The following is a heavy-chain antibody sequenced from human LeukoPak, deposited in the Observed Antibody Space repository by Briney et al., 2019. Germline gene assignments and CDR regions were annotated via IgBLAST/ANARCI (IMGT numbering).Heavy chain of an antibody. J-gene: IGHJ3*01. CDR1: GGSISGYY. Sequence: SETLSLTCTVSGGSISGYYWSWIRQPPGKGLEWIGNMHQSGITNYSPALKSRVTISVDTSKNRFSLRLSSLTAADTAVYFCAGSGWSFDAFDFWGQGTMVTVSS. D-gene: IGHD6-19*01. V-gene: IGHV4-59*08. CDR3: AGSGWSFDAFDF. CDR2: MHQSGIT.